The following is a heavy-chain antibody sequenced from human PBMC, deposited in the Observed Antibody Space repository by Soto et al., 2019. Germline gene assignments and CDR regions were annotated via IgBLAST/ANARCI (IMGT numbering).Heavy chain of an antibody. V-gene: IGHV1-69*02. J-gene: IGHJ5*02. Sequence: SVKVSCKASGGTFSSYTISWVRQAPGQGLEWMGRIIPILGIANYAQKFQGRVTMTEDTSTDTAYMELSSLRSEDTAVYYCATVRGTRPIAEGNWFDPWGQVTLVTVSS. CDR1: GGTFSSYT. CDR3: ATVRGTRPIAEGNWFDP. CDR2: IIPILGIA. D-gene: IGHD6-13*01.